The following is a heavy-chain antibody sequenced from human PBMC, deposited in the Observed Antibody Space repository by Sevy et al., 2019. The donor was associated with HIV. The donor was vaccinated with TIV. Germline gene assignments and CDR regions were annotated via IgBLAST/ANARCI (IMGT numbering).Heavy chain of an antibody. J-gene: IGHJ4*02. CDR2: VYHSGAT. V-gene: IGHV4-30-4*01. D-gene: IGHD4-17*01. CDR3: ARGQGDGDRSTPPFDY. Sequence: SETLSLTCTVPGGSISIGDYYWSWIRQPPGKGLEWIGYVYHSGATHYNPSLRSPVTMSIDTSKNQFSLKLSSVTAADTAVYYCARGQGDGDRSTPPFDYWGLGTLVTVSS. CDR1: GGSISIGDYY.